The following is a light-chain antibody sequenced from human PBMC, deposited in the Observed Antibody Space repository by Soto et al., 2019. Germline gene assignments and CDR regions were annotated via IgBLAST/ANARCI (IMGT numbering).Light chain of an antibody. CDR1: SSNIGGNT. Sequence: QSVLTQPPSASGTPGQRVTISCSGSSSNIGGNTVNWYQQLPGTAPKLLIFGNTQRPSGVPDRFSGSKSGTSASLAISGLQSEDEADDSCAAWDDSLNGPVFGGGTKLTVL. J-gene: IGLJ2*01. CDR3: AAWDDSLNGPV. V-gene: IGLV1-44*01. CDR2: GNT.